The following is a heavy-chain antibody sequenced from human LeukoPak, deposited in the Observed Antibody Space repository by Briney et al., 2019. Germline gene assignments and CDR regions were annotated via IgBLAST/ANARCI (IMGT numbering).Heavy chain of an antibody. J-gene: IGHJ4*02. Sequence: PGGSLRLSCEASGFKFNNYDMHWVRQAPGKGLEWVAVIRYDGSNKYYADSVKGRFTTSRDNSKNTLYLQMNSLRAEDTAVYYCAKRFDFWSGREEEIDSWGQGSLVTVS. D-gene: IGHD3-3*01. V-gene: IGHV3-30*02. CDR1: GFKFNNYD. CDR2: IRYDGSNK. CDR3: AKRFDFWSGREEEIDS.